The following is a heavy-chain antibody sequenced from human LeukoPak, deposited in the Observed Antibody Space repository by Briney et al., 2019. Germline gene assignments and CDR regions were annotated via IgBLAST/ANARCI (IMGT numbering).Heavy chain of an antibody. Sequence: GGSLRLSCAASGFTFSSYAMSWVRQAPGKGLEWVSAISGSGGSTYYADSVKGRFTISRDNSKNTLYLQMNSLRTEDTALYYCAKDGVEMATSEGYYFDYWGQGTLVTVSS. CDR3: AKDGVEMATSEGYYFDY. J-gene: IGHJ4*02. V-gene: IGHV3-23*01. CDR2: ISGSGGST. D-gene: IGHD5-24*01. CDR1: GFTFSSYA.